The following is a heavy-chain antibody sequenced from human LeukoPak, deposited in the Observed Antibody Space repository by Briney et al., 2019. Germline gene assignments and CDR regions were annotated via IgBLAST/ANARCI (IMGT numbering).Heavy chain of an antibody. J-gene: IGHJ4*02. CDR1: GLTFSSYG. D-gene: IGHD1-26*01. V-gene: IGHV3-33*01. CDR2: IWYDGSNK. Sequence: GGSLRLSCAASGLTFSSYGMHWVRQAPGKGLEWVAVIWYDGSNKYYADSVKGRFTISRDNSKNTLYLQMNSLRAEDTAVYYCARDGAVGATDLFDYWGQGTLVTVSS. CDR3: ARDGAVGATDLFDY.